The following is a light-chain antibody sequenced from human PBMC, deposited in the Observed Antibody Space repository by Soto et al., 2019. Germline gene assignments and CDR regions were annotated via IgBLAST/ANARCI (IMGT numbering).Light chain of an antibody. CDR2: GAS. Sequence: EIVMTQSPATLSVSPGERVTLSCRASQSISRKLVWYQQRPGQAPRLLIYGASTRATGIPARFSGSGFGTDFTLTISSLQSEDSAVYCCQQYNDWPPLTFGGGTKVEIK. V-gene: IGKV3-15*01. CDR3: QQYNDWPPLT. CDR1: QSISRK. J-gene: IGKJ4*01.